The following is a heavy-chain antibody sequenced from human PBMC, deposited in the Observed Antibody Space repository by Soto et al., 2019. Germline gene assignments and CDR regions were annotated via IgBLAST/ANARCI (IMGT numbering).Heavy chain of an antibody. CDR3: TTAGPLRYNLNDGYYYYGMDF. D-gene: IGHD1-1*01. Sequence: GGSLRLSCAASGFTFSNAWMNWVRQAPGKGLEWVGRIKSKTDGGTTDYAAPVKGRFTISRDDSKNTLYLQMNSLKTEDTAVYYCTTAGPLRYNLNDGYYYYGMDFWGPGTTVTVSS. J-gene: IGHJ6*02. CDR1: GFTFSNAW. V-gene: IGHV3-15*07. CDR2: IKSKTDGGTT.